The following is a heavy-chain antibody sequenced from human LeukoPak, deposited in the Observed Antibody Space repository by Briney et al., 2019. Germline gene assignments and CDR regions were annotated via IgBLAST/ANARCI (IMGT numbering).Heavy chain of an antibody. V-gene: IGHV4-59*01. CDR1: GGSISSYY. CDR2: IYYSGST. D-gene: IGHD2-15*01. Sequence: SETLSLTCTVSGGSISSYYWSWIRQPPGKGLEWIGYIYYSGSTNYNPSLKSRVTISVETSKNQFSLKLSSVTAADTAVYYCARVPATRYYFDYWGQGTLVTVSS. CDR3: ARVPATRYYFDY. J-gene: IGHJ4*02.